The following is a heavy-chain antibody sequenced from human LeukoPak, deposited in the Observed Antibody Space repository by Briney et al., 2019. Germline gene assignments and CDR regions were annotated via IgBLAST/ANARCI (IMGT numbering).Heavy chain of an antibody. D-gene: IGHD2-2*02. Sequence: GASVKVSCKASGYSFTGYYMHWVRRAPGQGLEWMGWINPNSGGTNYAQKFQGRVTMTRDTSVGTAYMELSRLTSNDTAVYYCARDCSRTSCYKFWGQGTLVTVSS. J-gene: IGHJ4*02. V-gene: IGHV1-2*02. CDR3: ARDCSRTSCYKF. CDR2: INPNSGGT. CDR1: GYSFTGYY.